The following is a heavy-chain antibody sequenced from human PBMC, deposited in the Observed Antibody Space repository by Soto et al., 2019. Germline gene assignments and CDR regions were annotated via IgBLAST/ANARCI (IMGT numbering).Heavy chain of an antibody. CDR1: GFTVSSKY. V-gene: IGHV3-53*01. Sequence: GGSLRLSCAASGFTVSSKYISWVRQAPGKGLEWVSVIYSGGSTCYADSVKGRFTISRDNSKNTLYLQMNSLRAEDTAVYYCARAGGPVYYYYRMDVWGQGTTVTVSS. J-gene: IGHJ6*02. CDR2: IYSGGST. CDR3: ARAGGPVYYYYRMDV.